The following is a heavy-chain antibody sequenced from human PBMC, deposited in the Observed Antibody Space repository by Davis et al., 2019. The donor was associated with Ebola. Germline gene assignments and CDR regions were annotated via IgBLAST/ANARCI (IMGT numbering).Heavy chain of an antibody. CDR3: ARGGIRFLEWLGY. CDR1: GFTFSSYS. CDR2: ISSSSSYI. Sequence: GGSLRLSCAASGFTFSSYSMNWVRQAPGKGLEWVSSISSSSSYIYYADSVKGRFTISRDNAKNSLYLQMNSLRAEDTAVYYCARGGIRFLEWLGYWGQGTLVTVSS. D-gene: IGHD3-3*01. V-gene: IGHV3-21*01. J-gene: IGHJ4*02.